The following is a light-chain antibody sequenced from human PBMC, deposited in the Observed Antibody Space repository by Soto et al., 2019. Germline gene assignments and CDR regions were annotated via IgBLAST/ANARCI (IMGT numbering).Light chain of an antibody. J-gene: IGKJ5*01. CDR2: AAS. Sequence: DIQMTQSPSSLSASVGDRVTITCRASQSISNYLNWYQQKPGKAPKLLIYAASSLQSGVPSRFSGSGSGTDFTLTISSLQPEDFATYYCQQSYSTPGITFGQGTRLEIK. CDR1: QSISNY. CDR3: QQSYSTPGIT. V-gene: IGKV1-39*01.